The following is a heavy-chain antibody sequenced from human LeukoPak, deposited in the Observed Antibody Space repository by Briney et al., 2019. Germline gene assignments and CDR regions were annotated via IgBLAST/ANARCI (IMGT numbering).Heavy chain of an antibody. CDR2: ISSSSSTI. V-gene: IGHV3-48*02. J-gene: IGHJ4*02. Sequence: GGSLTLSCAASGFTFSSYSMNWVRQAPGQGLEWVSYISSSSSTIYYADSVEGRFTISRDNAKNSLYLQMNSLGDEDTAVYYCARDGEYYYDSSGYYYWGQGTLVTVSS. CDR1: GFTFSSYS. D-gene: IGHD3-22*01. CDR3: ARDGEYYYDSSGYYY.